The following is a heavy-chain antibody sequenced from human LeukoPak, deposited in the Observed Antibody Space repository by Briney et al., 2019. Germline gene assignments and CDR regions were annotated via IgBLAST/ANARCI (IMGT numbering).Heavy chain of an antibody. Sequence: VASVKVSCKVSGYTLTELSMHWVRQAPGKGLEWMGGFDPEDGETIYAQKFQGRVTMTEDTSTDTAYMELSSLRAEDTAVYYCVREPAQQLAPLDWYFDLWGRGTLVTVSS. CDR2: FDPEDGET. D-gene: IGHD6-13*01. V-gene: IGHV1-24*01. J-gene: IGHJ2*01. CDR3: VREPAQQLAPLDWYFDL. CDR1: GYTLTELS.